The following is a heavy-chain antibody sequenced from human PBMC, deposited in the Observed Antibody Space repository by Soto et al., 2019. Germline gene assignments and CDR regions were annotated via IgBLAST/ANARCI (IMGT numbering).Heavy chain of an antibody. CDR3: ARPAGIVATAYYFDY. D-gene: IGHD5-12*01. CDR2: IWYDGSNK. CDR1: GFTFSSYG. V-gene: IGHV3-33*01. Sequence: GSLRLSCAASGFTFSSYGMHWVRQAPGKGLEWVAVIWYDGSNKYYADSVKGRFTISRDNSKNTLYLQMNSLRAEDTAVYYCARPAGIVATAYYFDYWGQGTLVTVSS. J-gene: IGHJ4*02.